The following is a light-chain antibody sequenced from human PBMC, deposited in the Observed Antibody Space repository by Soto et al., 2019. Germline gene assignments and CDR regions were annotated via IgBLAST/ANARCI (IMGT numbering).Light chain of an antibody. J-gene: IGLJ3*02. V-gene: IGLV4-69*01. CDR1: SGHSTYA. Sequence: QPVLTQSPSASASLGASVKLTCTLSSGHSTYAIAWHQQQPEKGPRYLMKLNSDGSHSKGDGIPDRFSGSSSGAERYLTISSLQSEDEADYYCQTWGTGPWVFGGGTKLTLL. CDR2: LNSDGSH. CDR3: QTWGTGPWV.